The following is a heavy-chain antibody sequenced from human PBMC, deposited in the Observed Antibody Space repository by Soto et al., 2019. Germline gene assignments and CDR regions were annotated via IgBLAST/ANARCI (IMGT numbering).Heavy chain of an antibody. CDR2: ISSSGSTI. CDR1: GFTFSDYY. Sequence: GVLRLSCAASGFTFSDYYMSWIRQAPGKGLEWVSYISSSGSTIYYADSVKGRFTISRDNAKNSLYLQMNSLRAEDTAVYYCASTLTDHYSNYENFDPWGQGTLVTVSS. V-gene: IGHV3-11*01. J-gene: IGHJ5*02. D-gene: IGHD4-4*01. CDR3: ASTLTDHYSNYENFDP.